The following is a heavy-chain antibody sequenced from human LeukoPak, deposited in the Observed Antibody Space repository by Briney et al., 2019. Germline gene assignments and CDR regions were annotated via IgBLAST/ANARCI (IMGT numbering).Heavy chain of an antibody. D-gene: IGHD3-16*01. V-gene: IGHV3-30*18. Sequence: GGSLRLSCAASGFTFSSYGMHWVRQAPGKGLEWVAVISYDGSNKYYADSVKGRFTISRDNSKNTLYLQMNSLRAEDTAVYYCANDGPTWELLSAGGVLLSWGQGTMVTVSS. CDR2: ISYDGSNK. CDR3: ANDGPTWELLSAGGVLLS. CDR1: GFTFSSYG. J-gene: IGHJ3*01.